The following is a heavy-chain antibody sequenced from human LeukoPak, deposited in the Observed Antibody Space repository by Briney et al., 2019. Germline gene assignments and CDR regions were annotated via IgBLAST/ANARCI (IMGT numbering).Heavy chain of an antibody. CDR1: GFTFSSYW. CDR2: ISYDGTYK. D-gene: IGHD6-19*01. CDR3: ARVGAVAYDAFDI. V-gene: IGHV3-30-3*01. Sequence: GGSLRLSCAASGFTFSSYWMSWVRQAQGKGLEWVAVISYDGTYKYYADSVKGRFNISRDNSKNTLFLQMNSLRDEDTAVYYCARVGAVAYDAFDIWGQGTMVTVSS. J-gene: IGHJ3*02.